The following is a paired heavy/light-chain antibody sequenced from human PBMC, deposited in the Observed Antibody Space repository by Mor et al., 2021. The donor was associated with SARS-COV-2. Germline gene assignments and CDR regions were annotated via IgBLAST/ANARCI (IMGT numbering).Light chain of an antibody. CDR1: ALPKKY. V-gene: IGLV3-10*01. CDR3: YSTDSSGNHKGV. CDR2: EDS. J-gene: IGLJ2*01. Sequence: SYELTQPPSVSVSPGQTARITCSGDALPKKYAYWYQQKSGQAPVLVIYEDSKRPSGIPERFSGSSSGTMATLTISGAQVEDEADYYCYSTDSSGNHKGVFGGGTKLTVL.
Heavy chain of an antibody. Sequence: EVQLVESGGGLVKPGGSLRLSCAASGFTFSNAWMSWVRQAPGKGLEWVGRIKSKTDGGTTDYAAPVKGRFTISRDDSKNTLYLQMNSLKTEDTAVYYCTTDLVGLYYGSGSIKYYFDYWGQGTLVTVSS. D-gene: IGHD3-10*01. V-gene: IGHV3-15*01. J-gene: IGHJ4*02. CDR3: TTDLVGLYYGSGSIKYYFDY. CDR2: IKSKTDGGTT. CDR1: GFTFSNAW.